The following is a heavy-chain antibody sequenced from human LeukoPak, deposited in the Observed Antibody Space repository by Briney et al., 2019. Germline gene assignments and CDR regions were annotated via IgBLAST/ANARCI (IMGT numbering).Heavy chain of an antibody. CDR1: GGSFSGYY. V-gene: IGHV4-34*01. CDR2: INHSGST. Sequence: SETLSLTCAVCGGSFSGYYWSWIRQPPGKGLEWIGEINHSGSTNYNPSLKSRVTISVDTSKNHFSLKLSSVTAADTAVYYCARGGEWYYDFWSGYYRPRSGPDFDYWGQGTLVTVSS. J-gene: IGHJ4*02. CDR3: ARGGEWYYDFWSGYYRPRSGPDFDY. D-gene: IGHD3-3*01.